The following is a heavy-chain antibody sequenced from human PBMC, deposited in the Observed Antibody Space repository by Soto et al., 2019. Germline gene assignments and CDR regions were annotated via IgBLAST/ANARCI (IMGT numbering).Heavy chain of an antibody. CDR2: ISGSGGST. Sequence: GGSLRLSCAASGFTFSSYAMSWVRQAPGKGLEWVSAISGSGGSTYYADSVKGRFTISRDNSKNTLYLQMNSLRAEDTAVYYCAKFRGITFGGVIAYDYWGQGTLVTVSS. V-gene: IGHV3-23*01. CDR1: GFTFSSYA. D-gene: IGHD3-16*02. CDR3: AKFRGITFGGVIAYDY. J-gene: IGHJ4*02.